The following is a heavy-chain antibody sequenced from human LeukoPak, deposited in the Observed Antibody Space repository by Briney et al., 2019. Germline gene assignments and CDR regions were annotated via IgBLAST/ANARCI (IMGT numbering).Heavy chain of an antibody. CDR3: ANLIVGATNIDY. CDR1: GFTFSSYG. D-gene: IGHD1-26*01. Sequence: PGGSLRLSCAASGFTFSSYGMHWVRQAPGKGLEWVAVISYDGSNKYYADSVKGRFTISRDNSKNTLYLQMNSLRAEDTAVYYCANLIVGATNIDYWGQGTLVTVSS. CDR2: ISYDGSNK. J-gene: IGHJ4*02. V-gene: IGHV3-30*18.